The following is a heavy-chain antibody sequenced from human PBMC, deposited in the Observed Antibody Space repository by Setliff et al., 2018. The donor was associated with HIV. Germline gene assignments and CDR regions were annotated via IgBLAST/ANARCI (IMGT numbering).Heavy chain of an antibody. CDR1: GGSITGHY. V-gene: IGHV4-34*01. D-gene: IGHD7-27*01. CDR3: ASLLSGVFDY. Sequence: SETLSLTCTVSGGSITGHYWSWIRQPPGKGLEWIGEINPSGNTNYNPSLKSRVTISVDTSKNQFSLKLSSVTAADTAVYYCASLLSGVFDYWGQGTLVTVS. J-gene: IGHJ4*02. CDR2: INPSGNT.